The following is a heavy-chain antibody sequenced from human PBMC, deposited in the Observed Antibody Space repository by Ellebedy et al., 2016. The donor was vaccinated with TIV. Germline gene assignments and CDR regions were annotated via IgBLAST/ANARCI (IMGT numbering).Heavy chain of an antibody. CDR2: IYHNGNT. CDR3: ARGATHRRSTVITNRDC. CDR1: GGSISSYS. J-gene: IGHJ4*02. D-gene: IGHD4-23*01. V-gene: IGHV4-59*12. Sequence: MPSEPLSLTCTVPGGSISSYSWTWIRKPPGKGLEWTGFIYHNGNTNYNPSLKSRVTISVDTSKNQFSLKLSSVTAADTAVYYCARGATHRRSTVITNRDCWGQGTLVTVSS.